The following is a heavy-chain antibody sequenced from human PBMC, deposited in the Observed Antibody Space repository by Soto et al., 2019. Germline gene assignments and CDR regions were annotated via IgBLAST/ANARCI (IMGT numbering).Heavy chain of an antibody. Sequence: QVQLVQSGPEVKKPGASVKVSCKASGYTFSNSGFSWMRHAPGQGLEWMGWISTYNGNTNYAQKFQGRLSMTTDTSTSTAFRELRTLRSDDTAVYYCARDEYNNGRNWLNPWGQGTLVTVTS. CDR2: ISTYNGNT. J-gene: IGHJ5*02. V-gene: IGHV1-18*01. D-gene: IGHD2-8*01. CDR1: GYTFSNSG. CDR3: ARDEYNNGRNWLNP.